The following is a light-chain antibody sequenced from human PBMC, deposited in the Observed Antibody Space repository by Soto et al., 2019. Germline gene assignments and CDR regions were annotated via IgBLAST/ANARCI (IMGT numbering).Light chain of an antibody. CDR1: QSVSSSY. J-gene: IGKJ1*01. CDR2: GAS. Sequence: EIVLTQSPGTLSLSPGERATLSCRASQSVSSSYLAWYQQKPGQAPRLLIYGASSRATGIPDRFSGSESGTDFTLTITRLEGEGFAVYYCQQYGSSPPWTFGQGTKVDLK. V-gene: IGKV3-20*01. CDR3: QQYGSSPPWT.